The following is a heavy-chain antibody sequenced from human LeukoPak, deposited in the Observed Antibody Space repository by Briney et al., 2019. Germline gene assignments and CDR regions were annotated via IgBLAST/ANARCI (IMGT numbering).Heavy chain of an antibody. D-gene: IGHD6-13*01. CDR3: ARQGSSWYDAFDI. Sequence: ASVKVSCKAPGYTFTSYGITSVRHAPGQGVEWVGWISAYNGNTNYAQKLQGRVTMTTDTSTSTAYMELRSLRSDDTAVYYCARQGSSWYDAFDIWGQGTMVTVSS. CDR1: GYTFTSYG. V-gene: IGHV1-18*01. J-gene: IGHJ3*02. CDR2: ISAYNGNT.